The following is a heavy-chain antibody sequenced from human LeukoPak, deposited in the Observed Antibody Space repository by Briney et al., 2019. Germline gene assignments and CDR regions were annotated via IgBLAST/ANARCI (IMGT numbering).Heavy chain of an antibody. Sequence: SQTLSLTCAVSGGSISSGGYSWRWIRQPPGKGLEWIGYIYHSGSTYYNPSLKSRVTISVDTSKNQFSLRLSSVTAADTAVYYCARFTLVRGVMIDYWGQGTLVTVSS. CDR1: GGSISSGGYS. J-gene: IGHJ4*02. V-gene: IGHV4-30-2*01. CDR3: ARFTLVRGVMIDY. CDR2: IYHSGST. D-gene: IGHD3-10*01.